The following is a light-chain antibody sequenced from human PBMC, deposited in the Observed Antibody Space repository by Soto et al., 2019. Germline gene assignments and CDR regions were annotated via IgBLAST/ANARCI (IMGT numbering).Light chain of an antibody. Sequence: QSVLTQPASVSGSPGQSITISCTGTSSDVGGYNYVSWYQQHPGKAPKLMIYEVSNRPSGVSNRFSGSKSGNTASLTISGLQAEDEADYYCSSYTSSSTLDVVVGGGTKLTVL. CDR3: SSYTSSSTLDVV. J-gene: IGLJ2*01. CDR1: SSDVGGYNY. CDR2: EVS. V-gene: IGLV2-14*01.